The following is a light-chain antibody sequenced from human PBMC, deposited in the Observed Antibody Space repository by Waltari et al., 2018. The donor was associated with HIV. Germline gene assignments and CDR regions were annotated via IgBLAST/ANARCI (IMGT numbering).Light chain of an antibody. CDR3: QQRSNWWT. J-gene: IGKJ1*01. CDR2: DAS. CDR1: QSVSSY. Sequence: EIVLTQSPATLSLSPGERATLSCRASQSVSSYLAWYQQKPGQAPRLLIYDASNRATGIPARCSGSGSGTDFTLTISSLEPEDFAVYYGQQRSNWWTFGQGTKVEIK. V-gene: IGKV3-11*01.